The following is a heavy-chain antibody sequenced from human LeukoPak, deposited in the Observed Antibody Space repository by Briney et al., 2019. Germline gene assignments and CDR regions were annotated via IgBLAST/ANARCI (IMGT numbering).Heavy chain of an antibody. D-gene: IGHD2-15*01. CDR1: GFTFSSYG. CDR3: ARDYVYCSGGSCYSTAFDI. Sequence: GGSLRLSCAASGFTFSSYGMHWVRQAPGKGLEWVAAIWYDGSNKYYADSVKGRFTISRDNSKNTLYLQMNSLRAEDTAVYYCARDYVYCSGGSCYSTAFDIWGQGTMVTVSS. J-gene: IGHJ3*02. V-gene: IGHV3-33*01. CDR2: IWYDGSNK.